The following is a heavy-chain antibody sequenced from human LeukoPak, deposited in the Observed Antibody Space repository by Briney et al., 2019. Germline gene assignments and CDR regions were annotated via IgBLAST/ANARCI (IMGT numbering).Heavy chain of an antibody. J-gene: IGHJ4*02. V-gene: IGHV3-21*01. CDR1: GFTFSSYS. CDR2: ISSSSSYI. CDR3: ARVPTLTHPTYYFDY. Sequence: GGSLRLSCAASGFTFSSYSMNWVRQAPGEGLEWVSSISSSSSYIYYADSVKGRFTISRDNAKNSLYLQMNSLRAEDTAVYYCARVPTLTHPTYYFDYWGQGTLVTVSS.